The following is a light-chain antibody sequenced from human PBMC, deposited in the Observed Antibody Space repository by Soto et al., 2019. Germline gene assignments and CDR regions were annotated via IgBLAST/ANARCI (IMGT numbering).Light chain of an antibody. CDR2: GES. Sequence: EIVLTQSPGTLSLPPGERAVLSCRASQSINNNYLAWYQRKPGRAPRLLIYGESSRATDIRHRFVGSGSGTDFNLTITRLEPDDFAVYFCQQYGSSPPTFGQGTKV. J-gene: IGKJ1*01. V-gene: IGKV3-20*01. CDR1: QSINNNY. CDR3: QQYGSSPPT.